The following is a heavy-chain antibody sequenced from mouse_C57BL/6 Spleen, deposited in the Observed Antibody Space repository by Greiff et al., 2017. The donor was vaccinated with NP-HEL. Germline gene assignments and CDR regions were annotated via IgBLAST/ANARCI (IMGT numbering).Heavy chain of an antibody. J-gene: IGHJ2*01. V-gene: IGHV3-6*01. CDR3: ARERFDYYGSSLDY. D-gene: IGHD1-1*01. CDR1: GYSITSGYY. Sequence: VQLKQSGPGLVKPSQSLSLTCSVTGYSITSGYYWNWIRQFPGNKLEWMGYISYDGSNNYNPSLKNRISITRDTSKNQFFLKLNSVTTEDTATYYCARERFDYYGSSLDYWGQGTTLTVSS. CDR2: ISYDGSN.